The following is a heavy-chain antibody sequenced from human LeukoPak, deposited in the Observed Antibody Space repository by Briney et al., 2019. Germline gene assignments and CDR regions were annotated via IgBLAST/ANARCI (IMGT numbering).Heavy chain of an antibody. CDR1: GGSFSGYY. CDR3: ARGLTFRGGWYGAFDF. CDR2: INHSGST. V-gene: IGHV4-34*01. D-gene: IGHD6-19*01. J-gene: IGHJ3*01. Sequence: PSETLSLTCAVSGGSFSGYYWSWIRQPPGKGLEWIGEINHSGSTNYNPSLKSRVTVSVDTSKNQFSLKLSSVTAADTAVYYCARGLTFRGGWYGAFDFWGQGTMVTVSS.